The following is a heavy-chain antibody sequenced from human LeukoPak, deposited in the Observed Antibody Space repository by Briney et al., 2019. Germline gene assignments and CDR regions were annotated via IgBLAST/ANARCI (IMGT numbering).Heavy chain of an antibody. J-gene: IGHJ4*02. D-gene: IGHD3-10*01. V-gene: IGHV3-53*01. CDR3: AKDRGFGVFFQYYFDY. CDR1: GFTVSSNY. CDR2: IYSGGST. Sequence: GGSLRLSCAASGFTVSSNYMSWVRQAPGKGLEWVSVIYSGGSTYYADSVKGRFTISRDNSKNTLYLQMNSLRAEDTAVYYCAKDRGFGVFFQYYFDYWGQGTLVTVSS.